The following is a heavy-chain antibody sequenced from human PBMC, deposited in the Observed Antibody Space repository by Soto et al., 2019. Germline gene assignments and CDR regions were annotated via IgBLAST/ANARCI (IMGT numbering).Heavy chain of an antibody. CDR1: GFTFSSYS. J-gene: IGHJ4*02. CDR2: ISGNSNYM. V-gene: IGHV3-21*01. Sequence: GSLRLSCAASGFTFSSYSMNWVRQAPGKGLEWDSSISGNSNYMYYADSVKGRFTISRDNAKNSLYLQMNSLRAEDTAVYYCAREMIGSGSYDYWGQGIVVTVSS. CDR3: AREMIGSGSYDY. D-gene: IGHD3-10*01.